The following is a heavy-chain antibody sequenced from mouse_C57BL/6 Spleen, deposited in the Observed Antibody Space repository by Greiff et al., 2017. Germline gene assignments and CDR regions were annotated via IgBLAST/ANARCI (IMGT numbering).Heavy chain of an antibody. CDR2: INPSSGYT. J-gene: IGHJ4*01. CDR3: VRDYDYDDAMDY. Sequence: QVQLQQSGAELARPGASVKMSCKASGYTFTSYTMHWVKQRPGQGLEWIGYINPSSGYTKYNQKFKDKATLTADKSSSTAYMQLSSLTSEDSAVYYCVRDYDYDDAMDYWGQGTSVTVSS. V-gene: IGHV1-4*01. CDR1: GYTFTSYT. D-gene: IGHD2-4*01.